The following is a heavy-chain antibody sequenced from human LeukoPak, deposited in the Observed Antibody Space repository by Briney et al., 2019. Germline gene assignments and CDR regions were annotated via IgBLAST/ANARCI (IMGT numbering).Heavy chain of an antibody. CDR3: VRDPSNSGNWFDL. D-gene: IGHD4-11*01. CDR1: RFNLRDYW. CDR2: IGTDGTYT. Sequence: GGCLSLSCAASRFNLRDYWMHSVRQAPARQLVGVSRIGTDGTYTNYADSVTGRSTIPIHNAKISLDLPIDGLRAEDTSFYYCVRDPSNSGNWFDLWGQGTLVTVSS. V-gene: IGHV3-74*01. J-gene: IGHJ5*02.